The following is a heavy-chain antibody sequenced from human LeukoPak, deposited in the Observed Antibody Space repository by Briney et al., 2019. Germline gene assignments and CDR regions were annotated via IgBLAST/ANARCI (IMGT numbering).Heavy chain of an antibody. J-gene: IGHJ3*02. CDR2: FGGGAA. CDR3: ARLSGSFDM. V-gene: IGHV3-23*01. D-gene: IGHD3-10*01. Sequence: GGSLRLSCTASGFTYTSYAMAWVRQAPGQGLEWVSAFGGGAAYYADPVKGRFTISRDNSKNTLYLQLSSLRADDTAIYYCARLSGSFDMWGQGTMVTVSS. CDR1: GFTYTSYA.